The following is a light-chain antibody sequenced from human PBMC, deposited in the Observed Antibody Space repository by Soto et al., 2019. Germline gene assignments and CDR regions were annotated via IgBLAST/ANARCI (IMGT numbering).Light chain of an antibody. V-gene: IGKV3-20*01. CDR3: QQYKT. J-gene: IGKJ1*01. CDR1: QSVSTSY. CDR2: DAF. Sequence: EIVLTQSPGTLSLSLGERATLSCRASQSVSTSYVAWYQQKFCXXPRLLIYDAFSRATGIPDRFSASGSGTDFTLTISRLEPEDFAVYYCQQYKTFGQGTKVDIK.